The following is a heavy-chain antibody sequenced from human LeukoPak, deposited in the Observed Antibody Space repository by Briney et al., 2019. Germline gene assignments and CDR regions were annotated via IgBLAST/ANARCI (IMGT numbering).Heavy chain of an antibody. J-gene: IGHJ3*02. D-gene: IGHD3-3*01. CDR1: GGSFSGYY. CDR2: INHSGST. CDR3: AREYKAYYDFWSGYYPHDAFDI. Sequence: PSETLSLTCAVYGGSFSGYYWSWIRQPPGKGLEWIGEINHSGSTNYNPSLKSRVTISVDTSKNQFSLKLSSVTAADTAVYYCAREYKAYYDFWSGYYPHDAFDIWGQGTMVTVSS. V-gene: IGHV4-34*01.